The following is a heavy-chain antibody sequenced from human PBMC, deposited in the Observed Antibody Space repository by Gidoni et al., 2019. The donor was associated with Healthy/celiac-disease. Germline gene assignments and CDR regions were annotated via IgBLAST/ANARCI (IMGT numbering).Heavy chain of an antibody. V-gene: IGHV3-30-3*01. J-gene: IGHJ4*02. CDR3: ARRTRITMIVVVPELDY. D-gene: IGHD3-22*01. Sequence: QVQLVESGGGVVQPGRSLRLSCAASGFTFSSYAMHWVRQAPGKGLEWVAVISYDGSNKYYADSVKGRFTISRDNSKNTLYLQMNSLRAEDTAVYYCARRTRITMIVVVPELDYWGQGTLVTVSS. CDR1: GFTFSSYA. CDR2: ISYDGSNK.